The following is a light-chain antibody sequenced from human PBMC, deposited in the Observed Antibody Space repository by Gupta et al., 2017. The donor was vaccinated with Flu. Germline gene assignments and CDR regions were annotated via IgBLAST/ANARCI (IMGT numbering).Light chain of an antibody. CDR1: QSVSSY. J-gene: IGKJ1*01. V-gene: IGKV3-20*01. CDR3: QQCGS. Sequence: LTQSPGTLSLSPGERATLSCRASQSVSSYLAGDQQKPGQAPRLLIYATSSSATGVKDRFSGSGSGTDFTRTISRMEPEDFAGYDGQQCGSFGQGTKVEIK. CDR2: ATS.